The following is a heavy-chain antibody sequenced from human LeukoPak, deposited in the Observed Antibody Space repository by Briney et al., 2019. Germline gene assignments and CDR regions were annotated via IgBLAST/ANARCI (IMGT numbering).Heavy chain of an antibody. D-gene: IGHD1-20*01. J-gene: IGHJ5*02. CDR3: ARHEGVTGTTWWFDP. Sequence: SETLSLTCTVSGGSISSYYWSWIRQPPGKGLEWIGYIYTSGSTNYNPSLKSRVTISVDTSKNQFSLKLSSVTVADMAVYYCARHEGVTGTTWWFDPWGQGTLVTVSS. CDR2: IYTSGST. V-gene: IGHV4-4*09. CDR1: GGSISSYY.